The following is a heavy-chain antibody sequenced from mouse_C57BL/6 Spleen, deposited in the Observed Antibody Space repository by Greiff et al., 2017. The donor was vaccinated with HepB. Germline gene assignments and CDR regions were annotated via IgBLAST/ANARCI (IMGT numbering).Heavy chain of an antibody. CDR2: INPNNGGT. D-gene: IGHD2-1*01. J-gene: IGHJ1*03. CDR3: AREEAYGNYGYFDV. CDR1: GYTFTDYN. V-gene: IGHV1-18*01. Sequence: VQLQQSGPELVKPGASVKIPCKASGYTFTDYNMDWVKQSHGKSLEWIGDINPNNGGTIYNQKFKGKATLTVDKSSSTAYMELRCLTSEDTAVYYCAREEAYGNYGYFDVWGTGTTVTVSS.